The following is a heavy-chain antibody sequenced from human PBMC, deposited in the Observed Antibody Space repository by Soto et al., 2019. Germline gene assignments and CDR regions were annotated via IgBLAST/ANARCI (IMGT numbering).Heavy chain of an antibody. CDR3: ARDLRFRGFYGMDV. J-gene: IGHJ6*02. D-gene: IGHD3-10*01. Sequence: QVQLQESGPGLVKPSQTLSLTCTVSGGSISSGGYYWSWIRQHPGKGLEWIGYIYYSGSTYYNPSLKSRVTISVDTSKNQFALKLISVTAADTAVYYLARDLRFRGFYGMDVWGQGTTVTVSS. V-gene: IGHV4-31*03. CDR2: IYYSGST. CDR1: GGSISSGGYY.